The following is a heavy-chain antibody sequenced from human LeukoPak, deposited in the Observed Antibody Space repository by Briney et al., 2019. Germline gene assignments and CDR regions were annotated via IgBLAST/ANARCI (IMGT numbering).Heavy chain of an antibody. D-gene: IGHD5-18*01. J-gene: IGHJ4*02. CDR3: TRSYVDTAMVFDY. CDR2: IRSKAYGGTT. CDR1: GFTFGDYA. V-gene: IGHV3-49*04. Sequence: ETGGSLRLSCTASGFTFGDYAMSWVRQAPGKGLEWVGFIRSKAYGGTTEYAASVKGRFTISRDDSKSIAYLQMNSLKTEDTAVYYCTRSYVDTAMVFDYWGQGTLVTVSS.